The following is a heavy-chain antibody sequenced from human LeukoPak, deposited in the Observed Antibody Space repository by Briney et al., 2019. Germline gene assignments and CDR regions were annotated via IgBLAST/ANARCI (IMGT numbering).Heavy chain of an antibody. CDR1: GGSISSYY. CDR2: IYMSGST. D-gene: IGHD6-13*01. Sequence: SETLSLTCTVSGGSISSYYWSWIRQPAGKGLEWIGRIYMSGSTNYNSSLKSRVNMSVDTSKNQFSLNLSSVTAADTAVYYCAREAGSSWSRGLGIWGQGTVVTVSS. CDR3: AREAGSSWSRGLGI. V-gene: IGHV4-4*07. J-gene: IGHJ3*02.